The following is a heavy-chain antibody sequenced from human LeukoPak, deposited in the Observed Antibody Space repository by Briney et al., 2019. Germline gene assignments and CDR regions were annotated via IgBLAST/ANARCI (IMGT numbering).Heavy chain of an antibody. J-gene: IGHJ4*02. V-gene: IGHV3-20*04. Sequence: GGSLRLSCAASGFTFDDYGMSWVRQAPGKGLEWVSGINWNGGSTGYTDSVKGRFTISRDNAKNSLYLQMNSLRAEDTAVYYCARHHQRGYAADYWGQGTLVTVSS. D-gene: IGHD1-1*01. CDR1: GFTFDDYG. CDR3: ARHHQRGYAADY. CDR2: INWNGGST.